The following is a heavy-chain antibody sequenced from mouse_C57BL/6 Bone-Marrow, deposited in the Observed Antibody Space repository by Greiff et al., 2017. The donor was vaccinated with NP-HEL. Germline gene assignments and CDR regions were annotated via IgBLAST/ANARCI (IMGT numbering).Heavy chain of an antibody. CDR2: IDPSDSYT. Sequence: QVQLQQPGAELVMPGASVKLSCKASGYTFTSYWMHWVKQRPGPGLEWIGEIDPSDSYTNYNQKFKGKSTLTVDKSSSTAYMQLSSLTSEDAAVYYCARGNWAYYFDYWGQGTTLTVSS. V-gene: IGHV1-69*01. CDR1: GYTFTSYW. J-gene: IGHJ2*01. CDR3: ARGNWAYYFDY. D-gene: IGHD4-1*01.